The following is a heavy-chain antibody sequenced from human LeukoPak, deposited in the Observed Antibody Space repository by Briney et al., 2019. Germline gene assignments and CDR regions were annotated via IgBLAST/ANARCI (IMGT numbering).Heavy chain of an antibody. CDR1: GFTFSSYS. J-gene: IGHJ6*03. Sequence: PGGSLRLSCAASGFTFSSYSMNWFRQAPGKGLEWVSSISSSSSYIYYADSVKGRFTISRDNAKNSLYLQMNSLRAEDTAVYYCARDGGVGGLVLYYYYMDVWGKGTTVTVSS. D-gene: IGHD3-3*01. V-gene: IGHV3-21*01. CDR2: ISSSSSYI. CDR3: ARDGGVGGLVLYYYYMDV.